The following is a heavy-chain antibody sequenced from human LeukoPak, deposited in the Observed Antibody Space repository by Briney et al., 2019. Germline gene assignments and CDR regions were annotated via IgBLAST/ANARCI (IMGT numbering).Heavy chain of an antibody. CDR3: ARVSSTSPYFYGLDV. CDR1: GFTVSSNY. Sequence: GGSLRLSCAXSGFTVSSNYMSWVRQAPGKGLEWVSVIYSAGSTYYADSVKGRFTISRDKSKKILFLQMNSLRVEDTAVYYCARVSSTSPYFYGLDVWGQGTTVTVSS. CDR2: IYSAGST. D-gene: IGHD2-21*01. V-gene: IGHV3-53*01. J-gene: IGHJ6*02.